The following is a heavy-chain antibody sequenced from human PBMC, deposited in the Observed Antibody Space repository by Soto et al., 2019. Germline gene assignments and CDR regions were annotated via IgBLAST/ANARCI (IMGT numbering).Heavy chain of an antibody. CDR1: GGTFSSYA. V-gene: IGHV1-69*13. Sequence: AVKVSCKACGGTFSSYAISWVRQAPGQGLEWMGGIIPIFGTANYAQKFQGRVTITADESTSTAYMELSSLRSEDTAVYYCATGNPYYYDSSGYISPYYGMDVWGQGTTVTVSS. D-gene: IGHD3-22*01. CDR3: ATGNPYYYDSSGYISPYYGMDV. CDR2: IIPIFGTA. J-gene: IGHJ6*02.